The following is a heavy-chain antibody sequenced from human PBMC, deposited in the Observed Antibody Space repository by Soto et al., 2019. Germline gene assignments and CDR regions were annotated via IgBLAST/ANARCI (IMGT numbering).Heavy chain of an antibody. CDR2: ISYEGSIR. J-gene: IGHJ5*01. CDR1: GLISGSDSG. V-gene: IGHV3-33*01. Sequence: QVQLVESGGGVVQPGRSLRLSCAGSGLISGSDSGMHWVRQAPGKGLEWVAVISYEGSIRYYADAVKGRFTISRDNSKNMLYLQMDSLRAEDTAVYFCGRWWGTIGAFDSWGQGTLVTVSP. D-gene: IGHD3-16*01. CDR3: GRWWGTIGAFDS.